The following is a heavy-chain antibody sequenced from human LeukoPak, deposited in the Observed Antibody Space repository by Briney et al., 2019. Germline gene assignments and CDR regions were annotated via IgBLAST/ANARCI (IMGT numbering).Heavy chain of an antibody. V-gene: IGHV3-7*03. CDR3: VRDRPAYCGGDCYSLGLDY. CDR2: INHNGNVN. CDR1: GFTFSSYW. Sequence: GGSLRLSCAASGFTFSSYWMNWARQAPGKGLEWVASINHNGNVNYYVDSVKGRFTISRDNAKNSLYLQMNSLRAEDTAVYYCVRDRPAYCGGDCYSLGLDYWGQGTLVTVSS. J-gene: IGHJ4*02. D-gene: IGHD2-21*02.